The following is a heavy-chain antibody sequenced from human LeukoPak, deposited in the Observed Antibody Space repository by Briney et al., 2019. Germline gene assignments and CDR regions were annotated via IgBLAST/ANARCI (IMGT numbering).Heavy chain of an antibody. D-gene: IGHD1-26*01. CDR1: GYTFTTYG. Sequence: ASVKVSCKASGYTFTTYGINWVRQAPGQGLEWMGWISAYNGNTNYAQKLQGRVTMTTDTSTSTAYMELRSLRSDDTAVYYCARDKAGRIVGAPDYWGQGTLVTVSS. J-gene: IGHJ4*02. V-gene: IGHV1-18*01. CDR3: ARDKAGRIVGAPDY. CDR2: ISAYNGNT.